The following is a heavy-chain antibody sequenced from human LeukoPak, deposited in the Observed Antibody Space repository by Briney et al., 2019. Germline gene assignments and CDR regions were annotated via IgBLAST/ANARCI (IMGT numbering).Heavy chain of an antibody. CDR1: GFTFSSYA. D-gene: IGHD3-10*01. V-gene: IGHV3-23*01. CDR3: AKGAYYHGSGRSFDY. J-gene: IGHJ4*02. Sequence: GGSLRLSCAASGFTFSSYAMNWVRQAPGKGLEWVSAISGSGGATYYADSVKGRFTMSRDNSKNTLYLPMNSLRAEDTAVYYCAKGAYYHGSGRSFDYWGQGTLVTVSS. CDR2: ISGSGGAT.